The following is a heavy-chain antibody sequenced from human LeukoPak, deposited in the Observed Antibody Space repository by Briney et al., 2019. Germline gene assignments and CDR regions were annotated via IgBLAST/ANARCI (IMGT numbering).Heavy chain of an antibody. J-gene: IGHJ5*02. CDR2: ISDSGGTI. V-gene: IGHV3-11*01. CDR1: GFTFTDYH. Sequence: GGSLRLSCAASGFTFTDYHMSWIRQAPGKGLEWISYISDSGGTIHYADSVKGRFTISRDNAKNSLYLQTNRLRAEDTAVYYCARGAGPLFDPWGQGTLVTVSS. CDR3: ARGAGPLFDP.